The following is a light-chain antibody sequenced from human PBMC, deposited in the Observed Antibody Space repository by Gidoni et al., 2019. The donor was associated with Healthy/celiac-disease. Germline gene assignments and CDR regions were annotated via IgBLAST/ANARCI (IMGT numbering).Light chain of an antibody. Sequence: EIVLTQSPGTLSLSPGERATLSCRASQSVSSSYLAWYQQKPGKAPRLLIYGASSRATGIPDRFSGSVSGTDFTLTISRLEPEDFAVYYCHQYGSSRGFTFGPGTKVDIK. CDR3: HQYGSSRGFT. J-gene: IGKJ3*01. CDR2: GAS. CDR1: QSVSSSY. V-gene: IGKV3-20*01.